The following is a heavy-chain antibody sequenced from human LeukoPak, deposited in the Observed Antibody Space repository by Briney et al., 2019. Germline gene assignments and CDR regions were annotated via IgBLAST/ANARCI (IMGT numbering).Heavy chain of an antibody. CDR1: GFTFSNYW. J-gene: IGHJ4*02. V-gene: IGHV3-74*01. Sequence: GGSLRLSCDASGFTFSNYWMHWVRQVPGKGLVWVSRIKTDGSEASYMDSVKGRFIISRDNAKNTLYLQMNSLRAEDTAVYYCARDHSNWEGVDYWDQGTLVTVSS. D-gene: IGHD7-27*01. CDR3: ARDHSNWEGVDY. CDR2: IKTDGSEA.